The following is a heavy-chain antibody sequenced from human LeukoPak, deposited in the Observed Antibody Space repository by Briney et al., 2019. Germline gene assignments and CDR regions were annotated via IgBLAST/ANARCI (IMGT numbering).Heavy chain of an antibody. D-gene: IGHD3-3*01. V-gene: IGHV3-7*01. J-gene: IGHJ3*02. CDR3: ARDAVAYDFWSGYYTLGAFDT. Sequence: PGGSLRLSCADSGFTFSSYWMSWVRQAPGKGLEWVANIKQDGSEQYYVDSVKGRFTIPRDNAKISMYLQMNSLRAEDTAVYYCARDAVAYDFWSGYYTLGAFDTWGQGTMVTVSS. CDR2: IKQDGSEQ. CDR1: GFTFSSYW.